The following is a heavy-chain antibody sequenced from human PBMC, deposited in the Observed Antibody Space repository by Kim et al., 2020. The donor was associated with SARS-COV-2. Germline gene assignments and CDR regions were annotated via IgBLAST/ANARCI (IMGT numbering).Heavy chain of an antibody. CDR1: GFTFGDYA. J-gene: IGHJ6*03. Sequence: GGSLRLSCAASGFTFGDYAMHWVRQAPGKGLEWVSGISWNSGSIGYADSVKGRFTISRDNAKNSLYLQMNSLRAEDTALYYCAKGYCSSTSCSYYMDVWGKGTTVTVS. CDR3: AKGYCSSTSCSYYMDV. CDR2: ISWNSGSI. V-gene: IGHV3-9*01. D-gene: IGHD2-2*01.